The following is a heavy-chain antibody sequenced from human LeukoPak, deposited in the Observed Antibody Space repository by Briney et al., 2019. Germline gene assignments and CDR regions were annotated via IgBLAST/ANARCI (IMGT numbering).Heavy chain of an antibody. CDR3: ARGAHGIAAAGIARGDWFDP. J-gene: IGHJ5*02. Sequence: NASETLSLTCTVSGGSISSYYWSWIRQPPGKGLEWIGYIYYSGSTNYNPSLKSRVTISVDTSKNQFSLKLSSVTAADTAVYYCARGAHGIAAAGIARGDWFDPWGQGTLVTVSS. D-gene: IGHD6-13*01. CDR1: GGSISSYY. V-gene: IGHV4-59*01. CDR2: IYYSGST.